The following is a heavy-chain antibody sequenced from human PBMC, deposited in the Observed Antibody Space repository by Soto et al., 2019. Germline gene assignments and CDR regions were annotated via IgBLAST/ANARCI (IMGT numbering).Heavy chain of an antibody. CDR2: IYYSGST. CDR1: GGSISSSSYY. CDR3: AGVDPFNWFDP. Sequence: QLQLQESGPGLVKPSETLSLTCTVSGGSISSSSYYWGWIRQPPGKGLEWIGSIYYSGSTYYNPSLXSXXXXXXXXXXXXXXXXXXXXXXXXXXXXYCAGVDPFNWFDPWGQGTLVTVSS. D-gene: IGHD3-10*01. V-gene: IGHV4-39*01. J-gene: IGHJ5*02.